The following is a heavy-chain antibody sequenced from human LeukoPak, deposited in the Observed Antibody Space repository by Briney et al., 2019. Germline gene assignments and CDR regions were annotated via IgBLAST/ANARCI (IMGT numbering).Heavy chain of an antibody. CDR1: GGSISSGDYY. V-gene: IGHV4-30-4*01. J-gene: IGHJ4*02. D-gene: IGHD3-22*01. CDR3: ARADGGYYYPLDY. Sequence: PSQTLSLSCTVPGGSISSGDYYWSWIRQPPGKGLEWIGYIYYSGSTYYNPSLKSRVTISVDTSKNQFSLKLSSVTAADTAVYYCARADGGYYYPLDYWGQGTLVTVSS. CDR2: IYYSGST.